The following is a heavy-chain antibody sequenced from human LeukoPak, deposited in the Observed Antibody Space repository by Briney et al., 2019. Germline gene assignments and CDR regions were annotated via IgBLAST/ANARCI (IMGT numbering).Heavy chain of an antibody. CDR2: IWYDGSNK. Sequence: PGRSLRLSCAASGFTFSIYGMHWVRQAPGKGLEWVAVIWYDGSNKYYADSVKGRFTISRDNAKNTLYLQMNSLRAEDTAIYYCARGYYDFSTYTVDPWGQGTLVTVSS. V-gene: IGHV3-33*01. CDR3: ARGYYDFSTYTVDP. J-gene: IGHJ5*02. D-gene: IGHD3-22*01. CDR1: GFTFSIYG.